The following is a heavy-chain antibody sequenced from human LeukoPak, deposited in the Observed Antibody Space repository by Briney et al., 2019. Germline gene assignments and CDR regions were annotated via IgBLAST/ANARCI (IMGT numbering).Heavy chain of an antibody. J-gene: IGHJ4*02. V-gene: IGHV3-23*01. D-gene: IGHD2-2*01. CDR2: ISGSGGST. CDR1: GFTFSSYA. CDR3: AKALDIVVVPAAIAIDY. Sequence: GSLRLSCAASGFTFSSYAMSWVRQAPGKGLEWVSAISGSGGSTYYADSVKGRFTISRDNSKNTLYLQMNSLRAEDTAVYYCAKALDIVVVPAAIAIDYWGQGTLVTVSS.